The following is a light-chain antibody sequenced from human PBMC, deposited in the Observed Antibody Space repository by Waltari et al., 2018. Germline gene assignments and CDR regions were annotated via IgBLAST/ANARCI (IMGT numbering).Light chain of an antibody. J-gene: IGLJ2*01. CDR2: DTR. Sequence: QPVVTQEPSLTVSPGGTVTLTCGSSTGAVTSGHYPYWFQQKPGQAPRPLIYDTRNKPFWTAARFSGSLLGGKAALTLSGAQPEDEADYYCLLSYSGDHILFGGGTKLTVL. V-gene: IGLV7-46*01. CDR1: TGAVTSGHY. CDR3: LLSYSGDHIL.